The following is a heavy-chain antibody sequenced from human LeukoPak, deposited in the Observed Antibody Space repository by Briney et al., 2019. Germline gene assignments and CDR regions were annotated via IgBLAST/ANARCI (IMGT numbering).Heavy chain of an antibody. V-gene: IGHV1-24*01. CDR1: GYTLTELS. CDR3: ATLLSGVVPAATYNWIDP. Sequence: ASVKVSCKVSGYTLTELSMHWVRQAPGKGLEWMGGFDPEDGEAIYAQKFQGRVTMTEDTSTDTAYMELSSLRSEDTAVYYCATLLSGVVPAATYNWIDPWGQGTLVTVSS. D-gene: IGHD2-2*01. J-gene: IGHJ5*02. CDR2: FDPEDGEA.